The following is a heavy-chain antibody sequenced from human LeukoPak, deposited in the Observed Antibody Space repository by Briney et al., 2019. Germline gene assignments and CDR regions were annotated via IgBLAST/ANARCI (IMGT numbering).Heavy chain of an antibody. D-gene: IGHD6-13*01. V-gene: IGHV3-33*01. CDR3: ARSSSSYREGMDV. CDR1: GFTFSSYG. J-gene: IGHJ6*02. CDR2: IWYDGSNN. Sequence: PGGSLRLSCAASGFTFSSYGMHWVRQAPGKGLEWVAVIWYDGSNNYYADSVKGRFTISRDNSKNTLYLQMNSLRAEDTAVYYCARSSSSYREGMDVWGQGTTVTVSS.